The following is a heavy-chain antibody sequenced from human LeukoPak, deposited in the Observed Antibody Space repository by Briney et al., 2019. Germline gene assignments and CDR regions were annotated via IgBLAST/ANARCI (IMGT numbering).Heavy chain of an antibody. Sequence: GGSLRLSCAASGFTFSSYAMSWVRQAPGKGLEWVSAISGSGGSTYYADSVKGRLTISRDNSKNTLYLQMDSLRAEDTAVYYYAKDRITPFDYWGQGTLVTVSS. J-gene: IGHJ4*02. D-gene: IGHD2-15*01. V-gene: IGHV3-23*01. CDR3: AKDRITPFDY. CDR2: ISGSGGST. CDR1: GFTFSSYA.